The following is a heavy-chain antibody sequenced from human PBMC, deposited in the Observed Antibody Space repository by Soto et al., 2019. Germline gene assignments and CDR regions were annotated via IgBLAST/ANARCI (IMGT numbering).Heavy chain of an antibody. CDR1: GYTFTSYD. J-gene: IGHJ6*02. CDR2: MNPNSGNT. Sequence: GASVKVSCKASGYTFTSYDINWVRQATGQGLEWMGWMNPNSGNTGYAQKFQGRVTMTRNTSISTAYMELSSLRSEDTAVYYCARGLPTSSSLAAYYYYGMDVWGQGTTVTVSS. CDR3: ARGLPTSSSLAAYYYYGMDV. V-gene: IGHV1-8*01. D-gene: IGHD6-6*01.